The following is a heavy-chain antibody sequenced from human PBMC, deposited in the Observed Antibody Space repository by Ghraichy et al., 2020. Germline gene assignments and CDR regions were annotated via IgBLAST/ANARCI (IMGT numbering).Heavy chain of an antibody. Sequence: SETLSLTCTVSGGSIRSSNYYWGWIRQSPGKGLEWIGSIHHSGSTYYNPSLNSLATISADTSRDQYSLRLSSVTDAATAVYFCAGSFTIIMYFAVWCRGTLVTVSP. J-gene: IGHJ2*01. V-gene: IGHV4-39*01. CDR2: IHHSGST. D-gene: IGHD3-9*01. CDR3: AGSFTIIMYFAV. CDR1: GGSIRSSNYY.